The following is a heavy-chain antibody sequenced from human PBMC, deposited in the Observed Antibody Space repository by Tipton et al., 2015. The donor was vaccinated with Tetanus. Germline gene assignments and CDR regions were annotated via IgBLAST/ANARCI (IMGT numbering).Heavy chain of an antibody. CDR2: ISYDGSNK. CDR1: GFTFSSYA. Sequence: RSLRLSCAASGFTFSSYAMHWVRQAPGKGLEWVAVISYDGSNKYYADSVKGRFTISRDNSKNTLYLQMNSLRAEDTAVYYCAREGEWVTYYFDSWGQGTLVPVSS. D-gene: IGHD3-16*01. V-gene: IGHV3-30-3*01. J-gene: IGHJ4*02. CDR3: AREGEWVTYYFDS.